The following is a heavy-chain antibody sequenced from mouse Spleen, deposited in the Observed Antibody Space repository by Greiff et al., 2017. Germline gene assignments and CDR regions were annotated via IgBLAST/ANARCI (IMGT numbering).Heavy chain of an antibody. J-gene: IGHJ1*03. CDR2: ISSGSSTI. CDR1: GFTFSDYG. V-gene: IGHV5-17*01. Sequence: EVMLVESGGGLVKPGGSLKLSCAASGFTFSDYGMHWVRQAPEKGLEWVAYISSGSSTIYYADTVKGRFTISRDNAKNTLFLQMTSLRSEDTAMYYCARGQTGPYWYFDVWGTGTTVTVSS. D-gene: IGHD4-1*01. CDR3: ARGQTGPYWYFDV.